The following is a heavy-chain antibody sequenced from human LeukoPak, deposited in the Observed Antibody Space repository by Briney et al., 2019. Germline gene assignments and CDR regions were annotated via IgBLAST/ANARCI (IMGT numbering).Heavy chain of an antibody. D-gene: IGHD2-2*01. CDR3: ARGDRYCSGTNCYSTWFDP. V-gene: IGHV4-4*02. CDR2: VHLSGRT. J-gene: IGHJ5*02. CDR1: GGSISSTNW. Sequence: PSGTLSLTCGVSGGSISSTNWWTWVRQPPGEGLEWIGEVHLSGRTNYNPSLESRVTMSVDMSENHISLKLTSVTAADTAVYYCARGDRYCSGTNCYSTWFDPWGQGTEVTVSS.